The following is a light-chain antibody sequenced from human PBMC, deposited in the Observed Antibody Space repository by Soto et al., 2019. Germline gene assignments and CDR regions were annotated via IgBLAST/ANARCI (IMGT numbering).Light chain of an antibody. V-gene: IGKV1-12*01. Sequence: DSQMTQSPSYVSASVGDRVTITCRASHGVSNWVAWYQQKKGKAPKLLIYGASTLESDVPARFSGSGSGTDFTLNIDSLQPEDVATYYGQQTSSFPLNFGGGTKVEIK. CDR2: GAS. J-gene: IGKJ4*01. CDR3: QQTSSFPLN. CDR1: HGVSNW.